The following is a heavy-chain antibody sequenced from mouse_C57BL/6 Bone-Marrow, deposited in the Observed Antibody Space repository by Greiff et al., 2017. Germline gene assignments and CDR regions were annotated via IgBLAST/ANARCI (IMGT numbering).Heavy chain of an antibody. CDR1: GYTFTDYY. V-gene: IGHV1-19*01. J-gene: IGHJ2*01. CDR3: AREYLDY. CDR2: INTYNGGT. D-gene: IGHD2-10*02. Sequence: VKLQQSGPVLVKPGASVKMSCKASGYTFTDYYMNWVKQIHGKSLEWIGVINTYNGGTSYNQKFKGKATLTVDKSSSTAYMELNSRTTEESAVYYCAREYLDYWCQDTALTVTS.